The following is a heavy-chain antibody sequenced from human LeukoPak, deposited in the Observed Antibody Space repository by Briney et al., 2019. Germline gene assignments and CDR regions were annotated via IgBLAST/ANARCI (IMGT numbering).Heavy chain of an antibody. Sequence: ASVKVSCKASGYTFTSYGISWVRQAPGQGLEWMGWISAYNGNTNYAQKLQGRVTRTTDTSTSTAYMELRSLRSDDTAVYYCAKGLHGEGYFDYWGQGTLVTVSS. V-gene: IGHV1-18*01. CDR3: AKGLHGEGYFDY. D-gene: IGHD3-10*01. CDR2: ISAYNGNT. J-gene: IGHJ4*02. CDR1: GYTFTSYG.